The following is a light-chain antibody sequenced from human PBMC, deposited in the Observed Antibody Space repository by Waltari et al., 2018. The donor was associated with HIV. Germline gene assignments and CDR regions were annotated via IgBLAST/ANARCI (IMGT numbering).Light chain of an antibody. CDR3: STWDNSLSHWV. CDR2: RND. J-gene: IGLJ3*02. CDR1: ISNLGGNF. Sequence: QSVVTQPPSASGTPGQNISISCSGDISNLGGNFVYWYQQRPGTAPRLLLYRNDQRPSGVPDRFSGSKSATSASLAISGLPSEDEADYHCSTWDNSLSHWVFGGGTKVTVL. V-gene: IGLV1-47*01.